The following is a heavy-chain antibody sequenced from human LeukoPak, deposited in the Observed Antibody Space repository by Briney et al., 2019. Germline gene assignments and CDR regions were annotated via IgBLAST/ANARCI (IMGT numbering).Heavy chain of an antibody. CDR3: ARLRARITMVRGAPEDYYYYYMDV. Sequence: SETLSLTCTVSGGSISSYYWSWIRQPPGKGLEWIGYIYYSGSTNYNPSLKSRVTISVDTSKNQFSLKLSSVTAADTAVYYCARLRARITMVRGAPEDYYYYYMDVWGKGTTVTISS. D-gene: IGHD3-10*01. J-gene: IGHJ6*03. CDR2: IYYSGST. V-gene: IGHV4-59*01. CDR1: GGSISSYY.